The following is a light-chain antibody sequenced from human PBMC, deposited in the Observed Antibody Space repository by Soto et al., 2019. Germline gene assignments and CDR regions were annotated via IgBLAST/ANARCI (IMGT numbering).Light chain of an antibody. CDR2: YDD. V-gene: IGLV1-36*01. CDR3: ASYTSSNTLV. J-gene: IGLJ3*02. CDR1: SSNIGNNA. Sequence: QSVLTQPPSVSEAPRQSVTISCSGSSSNIGNNAVNWYQQLPGQAPKLLIYYDDLLASGVSDRFSGSKSGTSASLAISGLQSEDEADYYCASYTSSNTLVFGGRTKLTVL.